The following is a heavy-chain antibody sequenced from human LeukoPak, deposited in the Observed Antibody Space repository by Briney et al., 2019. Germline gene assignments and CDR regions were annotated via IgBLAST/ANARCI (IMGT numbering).Heavy chain of an antibody. J-gene: IGHJ4*02. Sequence: PGRSLRLSCAASGFTFSSYTMNWIRQAPGKGLEWVSSISSSSNYIHYADSLKGRFTISRDNANNSLYLQMNSLRAEDTAVYYCARVGTRADWGQGTLVTVSS. V-gene: IGHV3-21*01. CDR3: ARVGTRAD. CDR1: GFTFSSYT. D-gene: IGHD1-1*01. CDR2: ISSSSNYI.